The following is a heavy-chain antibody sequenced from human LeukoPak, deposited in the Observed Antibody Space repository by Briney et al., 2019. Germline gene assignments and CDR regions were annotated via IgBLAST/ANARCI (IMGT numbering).Heavy chain of an antibody. CDR1: GFTFSSYW. CDR2: INSDGSST. V-gene: IGHV3-74*01. Sequence: GGSLRLSCAASGFTFSSYWMHWVCQAPGKGLVWVSRINSDGSSTSYADSVKGRFAISRDNAKNSLYLQMNSLRAEDTALYYCARTSSDIRSWGYAFDIWGQGTMVTVSS. D-gene: IGHD2-21*02. J-gene: IGHJ3*02. CDR3: ARTSSDIRSWGYAFDI.